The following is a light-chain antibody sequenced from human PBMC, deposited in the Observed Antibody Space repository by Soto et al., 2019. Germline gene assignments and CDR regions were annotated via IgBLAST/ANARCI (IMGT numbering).Light chain of an antibody. Sequence: DIVMTQSPDSLAVSLGERATINCKSSQSVLYSSNNKNYLAWYQQKPGQPPKLLIYWASTRESGVPDRFSGSGSGTDFPLTISSLQAEDVEVYYCQQYYSTITFGHGTRLEIK. J-gene: IGKJ5*01. CDR1: QSVLYSSNNKNY. CDR2: WAS. CDR3: QQYYSTIT. V-gene: IGKV4-1*01.